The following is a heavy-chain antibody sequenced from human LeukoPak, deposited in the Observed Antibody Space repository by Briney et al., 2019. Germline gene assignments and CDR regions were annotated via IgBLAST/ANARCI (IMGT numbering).Heavy chain of an antibody. Sequence: GGSLRLSCAASGFTFSDYYMSWIRQAPGKGLEWVSYISSSGSTIYYADSVKGRFTISRDNAKNSLHLQMNSLRAEDTAVYYCASGNYYYYYMDVWGKGTTVTVSS. CDR1: GFTFSDYY. CDR2: ISSSGSTI. D-gene: IGHD2-15*01. CDR3: ASGNYYYYYMDV. V-gene: IGHV3-11*04. J-gene: IGHJ6*03.